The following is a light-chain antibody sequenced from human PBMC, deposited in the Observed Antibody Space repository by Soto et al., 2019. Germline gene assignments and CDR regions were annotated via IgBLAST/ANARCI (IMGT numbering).Light chain of an antibody. J-gene: IGLJ3*02. CDR2: EVS. Sequence: QSALTQPASVSGSPGQSITISCTGTSSDIGRFNYVSWYQQHPGKVPKLMIYEVSNRPSAVSNRFSGSKSGNTASRTISGLQAEDEADYYCSSHTISNTQVLGGSTKLTVL. V-gene: IGLV2-14*01. CDR3: SSHTISNTQV. CDR1: SSDIGRFNY.